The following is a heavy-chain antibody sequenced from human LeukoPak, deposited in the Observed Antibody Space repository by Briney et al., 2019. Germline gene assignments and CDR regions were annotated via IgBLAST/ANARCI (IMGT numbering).Heavy chain of an antibody. J-gene: IGHJ6*03. CDR1: GFTFSSYS. Sequence: PGGSLRLSCAASGFTFSSYSMNWVRQAPGKGLEWVSSISSSSSYIYYADSVKGRFTISRDNAKNSLYLQMNSLRAGDTAVYYCAREGGYDILTGYYYYYYYMDVWGKGTTVTVSS. CDR3: AREGGYDILTGYYYYYYYMDV. CDR2: ISSSSSYI. D-gene: IGHD3-9*01. V-gene: IGHV3-21*01.